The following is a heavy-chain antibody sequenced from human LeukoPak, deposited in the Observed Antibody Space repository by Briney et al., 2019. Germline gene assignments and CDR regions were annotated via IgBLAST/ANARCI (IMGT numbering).Heavy chain of an antibody. D-gene: IGHD3-22*01. CDR2: IIPIFGTA. J-gene: IGHJ5*02. Sequence: SVKVSCKASGGTFSSYAISWVRQAPGQGLEWMGGIIPIFGTANYAQKFQGRVTIPTDESTSTAYMELSSLRSEDTAVYYCARDPYYYDSSGYYPTSNWFDPWGQGTLVTVSS. CDR3: ARDPYYYDSSGYYPTSNWFDP. CDR1: GGTFSSYA. V-gene: IGHV1-69*05.